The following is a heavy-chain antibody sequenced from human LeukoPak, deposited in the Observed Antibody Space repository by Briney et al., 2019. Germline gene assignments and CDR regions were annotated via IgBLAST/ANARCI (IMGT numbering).Heavy chain of an antibody. CDR1: GFTVSSNY. D-gene: IGHD3-10*01. V-gene: IGHV3-66*01. J-gene: IGHJ3*02. CDR2: IYSGGST. CDR3: ARDLWFGTLAFDI. Sequence: GGSPRLSCAASGFTVSSNYMSWVRQAPGKGLEWVSVIYSGGSTYYADPVKGRFTISRDNSKNTLYLQMNSLRAEDTAVYYCARDLWFGTLAFDIWGQGTMVTVSS.